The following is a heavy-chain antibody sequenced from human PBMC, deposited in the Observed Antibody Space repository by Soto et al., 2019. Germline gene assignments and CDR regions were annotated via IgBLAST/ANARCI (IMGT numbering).Heavy chain of an antibody. CDR3: AREHAHYYGLDV. Sequence: EVQLVESGGGLVQPGGSLRLSCAASGFIFSTYSMNWVRQAPGKGLEWISYISSSGGPIYYADSVKGRFTISRDIAKNSLYLQMNSLRAEDSAVYYCAREHAHYYGLDVWGQGTTVTVSS. J-gene: IGHJ6*02. V-gene: IGHV3-48*01. CDR1: GFIFSTYS. CDR2: ISSSGGPI.